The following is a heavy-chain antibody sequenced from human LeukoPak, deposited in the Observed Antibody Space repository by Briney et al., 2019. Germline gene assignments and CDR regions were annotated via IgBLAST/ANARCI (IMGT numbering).Heavy chain of an antibody. D-gene: IGHD5-18*01. CDR1: GYTFTGYY. V-gene: IGHV1-2*04. CDR3: ASGGWIQLWSSYFDY. CDR2: INPNSGGT. Sequence: GASVKVSCKASGYTFTGYYMHWVRQAPGQGLEWMGWINPNSGGTNYAQKFQGWVTMTRDTSISTAYMELSRLRSDDTAVYYCASGGWIQLWSSYFDYWGQGTLVTVSS. J-gene: IGHJ4*02.